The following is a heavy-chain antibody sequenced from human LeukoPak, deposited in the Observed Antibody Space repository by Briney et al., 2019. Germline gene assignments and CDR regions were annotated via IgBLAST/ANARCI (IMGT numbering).Heavy chain of an antibody. V-gene: IGHV4-59*01. CDR3: ARDPAVAGHFDY. CDR2: IYYSGST. D-gene: IGHD6-19*01. J-gene: IGHJ4*02. CDR1: GGSISSFY. Sequence: SETLSLTCTVSGGSISSFYWSWIRQPPGKGLEWIGYIYYSGSTNYNPSLKSRVTISVDTSKNQFSLKLSSVTAADTAVYYCARDPAVAGHFDYWGQGTLVTVSS.